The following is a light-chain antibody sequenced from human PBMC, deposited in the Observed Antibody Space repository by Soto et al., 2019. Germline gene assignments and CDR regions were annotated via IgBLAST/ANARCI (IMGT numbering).Light chain of an antibody. CDR1: SSDIGGYNY. CDR2: EVT. CDR3: NSYTSSSTRV. J-gene: IGLJ2*01. Sequence: QSALTQPASVSGSPGQSITISCTGTSSDIGGYNYVSWYQHHPGKAPKLLIYEVTNRPSGVSNRFSGSKSGNTASLTISGLQAEDEAVYYCNSYTSSSTRVFGGGTKVTVL. V-gene: IGLV2-14*01.